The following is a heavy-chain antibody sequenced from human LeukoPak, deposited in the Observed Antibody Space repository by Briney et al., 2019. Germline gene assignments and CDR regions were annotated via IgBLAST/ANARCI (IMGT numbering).Heavy chain of an antibody. D-gene: IGHD1-7*01. Sequence: ASVKVSCKVSGYTLTELSIHWVRQAPGKGLEWMGGFDPENGETIYAQKFQGRVTMTEDTSTDTAYMELSSLRSEDTAVYYCARDRYAGTTFYYYYGMDVWGQGTTVTVSS. CDR1: GYTLTELS. J-gene: IGHJ6*02. CDR3: ARDRYAGTTFYYYYGMDV. CDR2: FDPENGET. V-gene: IGHV1-24*01.